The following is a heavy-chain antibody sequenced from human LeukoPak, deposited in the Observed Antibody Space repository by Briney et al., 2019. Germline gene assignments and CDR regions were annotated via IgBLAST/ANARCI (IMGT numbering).Heavy chain of an antibody. Sequence: GESLETSRKGSGYAFTTYWIGWVRQMPGKGLEWMGIIYPGDSDTRYSPSFQGQVTISVDKSISTAYLQWSSLKASDTAMYYCAIRAVSCSSSWYVLFDWRQGTLVTVSS. CDR3: AIRAVSCSSSWYVLFD. J-gene: IGHJ4*02. CDR2: IYPGDSDT. D-gene: IGHD6-13*01. V-gene: IGHV5-51*01. CDR1: GYAFTTYW.